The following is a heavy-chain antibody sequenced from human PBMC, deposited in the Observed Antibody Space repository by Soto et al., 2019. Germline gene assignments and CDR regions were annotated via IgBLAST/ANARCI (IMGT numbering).Heavy chain of an antibody. CDR1: GYPFTSNR. V-gene: IGHV1-18*01. J-gene: IGHJ4*02. CDR3: ARDRSGWYDF. Sequence: ASVKVSCKPSGYPFTSNRLSWVRRAAGQGLEGMGWISPHNGNAKYAQKFQDRVTMTADTAASTVYMELRSLRSADSAVFYCARDRSGWYDFWGQGTLVTVSS. D-gene: IGHD6-19*01. CDR2: ISPHNGNA.